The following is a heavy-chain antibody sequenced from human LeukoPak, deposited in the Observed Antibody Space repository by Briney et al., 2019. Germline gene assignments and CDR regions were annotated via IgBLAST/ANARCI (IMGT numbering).Heavy chain of an antibody. D-gene: IGHD2-15*01. Sequence: ASETLSLTCSVSGGSFSSSTYYWGWIRQPPGKGLEWIGSIFYSGSPYYNPSLQSRVTISVDTSKSQFSLKMYSVAAADTAVYHCARQGSLSYCSGGSCWFDTWGQGTLVTVSS. CDR3: ARQGSLSYCSGGSCWFDT. CDR1: GGSFSSSTYY. V-gene: IGHV4-39*01. J-gene: IGHJ5*02. CDR2: IFYSGSP.